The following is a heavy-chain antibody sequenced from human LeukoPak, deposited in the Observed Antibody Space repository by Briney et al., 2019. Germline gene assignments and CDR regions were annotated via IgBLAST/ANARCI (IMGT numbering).Heavy chain of an antibody. V-gene: IGHV3-7*02. D-gene: IGHD3-10*01. CDR3: RYGSGRYSFDY. CDR1: GFTFSTYW. J-gene: IGHJ4*02. CDR2: IKQDGSEK. Sequence: PGGSLRLSCVASGFTFSTYWMTWVRQAPGKGVEWVANIKQDGSEKYYLDSVKGRFTISRDYAENSLYLQMNSLRAEDTAVYYCRYGSGRYSFDYWGQGTLVTVSS.